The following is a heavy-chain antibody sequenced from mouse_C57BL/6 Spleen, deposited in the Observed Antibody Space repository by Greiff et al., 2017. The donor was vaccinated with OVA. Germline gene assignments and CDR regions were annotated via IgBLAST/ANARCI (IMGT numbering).Heavy chain of an antibody. Sequence: QVHVKQSGAELARPGASVKLSCKASGYTFTSYGISWVKQRTGQGLEWIGEIYPRSGNTYYNEKFKGKATLTADKSSSTAYMELRSLTSEDSAVYFCAREELGNYVLMDYWGQGTSVTVSS. CDR2: IYPRSGNT. V-gene: IGHV1-81*01. J-gene: IGHJ4*01. CDR3: AREELGNYVLMDY. D-gene: IGHD2-1*01. CDR1: GYTFTSYG.